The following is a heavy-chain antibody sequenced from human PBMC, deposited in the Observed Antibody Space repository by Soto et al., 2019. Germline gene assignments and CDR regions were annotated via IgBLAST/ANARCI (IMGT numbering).Heavy chain of an antibody. J-gene: IGHJ4*02. D-gene: IGHD2-15*01. V-gene: IGHV1-69*02. CDR3: ASPGGNLFDY. CDR1: GGTFSSNT. Sequence: SVKVSCKASGGTFSSNTIRWVRQAPGQGLEWMGRIIPILGIANYAQKFQGRVTITADKSTSTAYMELSSLRSEDTAVYYCASPGGNLFDYWGQGTLVTVSS. CDR2: IIPILGIA.